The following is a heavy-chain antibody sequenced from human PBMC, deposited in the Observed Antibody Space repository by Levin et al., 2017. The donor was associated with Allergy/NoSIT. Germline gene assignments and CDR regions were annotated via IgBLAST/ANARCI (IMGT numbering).Heavy chain of an antibody. Sequence: GGSLRLSCAASGFTFSTYAMQWVRQAPGRGLEWVAVISNDGGRRYYGETVKGRVTISRDNSKNTFYLQMNSLGTEATAIYYCAKDRGRLGDLDAFDFWGQGKMVTVSS. CDR2: ISNDGGRR. CDR1: GFTFSTYA. D-gene: IGHD2-21*02. CDR3: AKDRGRLGDLDAFDF. V-gene: IGHV3-30*18. J-gene: IGHJ3*01.